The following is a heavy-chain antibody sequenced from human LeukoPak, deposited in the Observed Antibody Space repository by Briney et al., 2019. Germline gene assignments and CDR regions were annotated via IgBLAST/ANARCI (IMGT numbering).Heavy chain of an antibody. Sequence: GESLKISCKGSGYIFTNYWIGWVRQTPGKGLEWMGIINPGESDIRYSPSLQGQVIISADKSINTAHLQWSSLQASDTAVYYCARLGKDMQMWQSSGYFFDQWGQGTLVTVSS. V-gene: IGHV5-51*01. CDR1: GYIFTNYW. CDR2: INPGESDI. CDR3: ARLGKDMQMWQSSGYFFDQ. J-gene: IGHJ4*02. D-gene: IGHD2-21*01.